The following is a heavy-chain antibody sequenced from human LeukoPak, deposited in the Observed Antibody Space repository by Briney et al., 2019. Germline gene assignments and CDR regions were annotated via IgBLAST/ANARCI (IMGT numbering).Heavy chain of an antibody. J-gene: IGHJ4*02. D-gene: IGHD2-2*01. V-gene: IGHV1-18*04. Sequence: ASVKVSCKASGYTFNNYGFSWVRQAPGQGLEWMGWISAHNGNTHYAQRLQGRVTMTTDTSTSTAYMELRSLISDDTAVYYCARGKGYCSSTSCYPYAFDYWGQGTLVTVSS. CDR2: ISAHNGNT. CDR3: ARGKGYCSSTSCYPYAFDY. CDR1: GYTFNNYG.